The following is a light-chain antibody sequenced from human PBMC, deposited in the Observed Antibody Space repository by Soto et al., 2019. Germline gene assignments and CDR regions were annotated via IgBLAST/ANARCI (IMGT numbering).Light chain of an antibody. CDR1: SSDVGGYKY. CDR2: EVS. CDR3: SSYTTIFTYV. J-gene: IGLJ1*01. V-gene: IGLV2-14*01. Sequence: QSVLTQPASVSGSPGQSITISCTGTSSDVGGYKYVSWYQQHPGKAPKLVISEVSNRPSGISNRFSGSKSGNTASLTISGLQAEDEADYYCSSYTTIFTYVFGTGTKVT.